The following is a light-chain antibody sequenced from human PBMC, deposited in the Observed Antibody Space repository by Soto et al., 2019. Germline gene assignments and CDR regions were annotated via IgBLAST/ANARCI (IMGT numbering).Light chain of an antibody. Sequence: QSALTQPASVSGSPGQSITISCTGTSSDVGGYNYVSWYQQHPGKAPKLMIYEVSNRPSRVSNRFSGSKSGNTASLTISGLQAEDEADYYCSSYTSSSTLAVFGTGTKLTVL. CDR3: SSYTSSSTLAV. CDR2: EVS. V-gene: IGLV2-14*01. J-gene: IGLJ1*01. CDR1: SSDVGGYNY.